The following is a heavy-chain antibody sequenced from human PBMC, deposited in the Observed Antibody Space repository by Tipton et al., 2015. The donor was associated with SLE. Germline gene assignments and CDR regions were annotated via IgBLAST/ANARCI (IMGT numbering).Heavy chain of an antibody. V-gene: IGHV4-34*01. CDR3: ARGGLKLPY. Sequence: LRLSCAVYGGSFSGYFWSWIRQLPDKGLEWIGEINHSGTTNCNPSLKSRVTISVDRSKNQFSLKMTSVTTADTAVYYCARGGLKLPYWGQGTLVTVSS. CDR1: GGSFSGYF. CDR2: INHSGTT. D-gene: IGHD2-15*01. J-gene: IGHJ4*02.